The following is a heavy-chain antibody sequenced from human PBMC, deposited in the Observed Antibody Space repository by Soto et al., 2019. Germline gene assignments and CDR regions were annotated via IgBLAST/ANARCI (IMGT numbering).Heavy chain of an antibody. V-gene: IGHV1-18*01. Sequence: QVQLVQSGAEVKKPGASVKVSCKASGYTFTSYGISWVRQAPGQGLEWMGWISAYNGNTNYAQKLQGRVTMTTDTXTXTXIMELRTLRSDDTAVYYCARDGNDYDILPGAISLDYWGQGTLVTVSS. CDR2: ISAYNGNT. J-gene: IGHJ4*02. D-gene: IGHD3-9*01. CDR3: ARDGNDYDILPGAISLDY. CDR1: GYTFTSYG.